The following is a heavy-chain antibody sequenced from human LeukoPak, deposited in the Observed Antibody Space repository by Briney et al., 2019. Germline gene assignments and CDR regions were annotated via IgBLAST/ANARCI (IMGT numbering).Heavy chain of an antibody. V-gene: IGHV3-23*01. CDR2: ISGSGGST. CDR3: ATTQGSGSLTLGDYYYGMDV. Sequence: GGSLRLSCAASGFTFSSYAMGWVRQAPGKGLEWVSAISGSGGSTYYADSVKGRFTISRDNSKNTLYLQMNSLRAEDTAVYYCATTQGSGSLTLGDYYYGMDVWGQGTTVTVSS. CDR1: GFTFSSYA. J-gene: IGHJ6*02. D-gene: IGHD3-10*01.